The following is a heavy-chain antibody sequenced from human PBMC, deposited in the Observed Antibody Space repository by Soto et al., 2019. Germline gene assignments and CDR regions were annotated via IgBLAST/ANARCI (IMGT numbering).Heavy chain of an antibody. CDR3: ARDFECPTMPNPDYLDY. D-gene: IGHD2-2*01. V-gene: IGHV1-2*02. J-gene: IGHJ4*02. Sequence: ASVKVSCKASGYTFTGYYLHWVRQAPGQGLEWMGWISPNSGGTNYAQKFQGRVTMTRDMSISTAYIDLSSLRSDDPALYYCARDFECPTMPNPDYLDYWAQRTLVTVSS. CDR1: GYTFTGYY. CDR2: ISPNSGGT.